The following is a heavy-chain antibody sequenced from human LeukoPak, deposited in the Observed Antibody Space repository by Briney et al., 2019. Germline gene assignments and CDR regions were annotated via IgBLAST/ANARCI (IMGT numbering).Heavy chain of an antibody. D-gene: IGHD2/OR15-2a*01. CDR2: IKQDGSEK. J-gene: IGHJ6*03. V-gene: IGHV3-7*01. CDR1: GFTFSSYW. Sequence: GGSLRLSCAASGFTFSSYWMSWVRQAPGKGLEWVANIKQDGSEKYYVDSVKGRFTISRDNAKNSLYLQMNSLRAEDTAVYYCARARSPDNTHRYYYYMDVWGKGTTVTISS. CDR3: ARARSPDNTHRYYYYMDV.